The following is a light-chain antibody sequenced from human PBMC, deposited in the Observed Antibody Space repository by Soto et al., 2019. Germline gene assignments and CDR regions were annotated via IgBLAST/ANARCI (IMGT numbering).Light chain of an antibody. CDR3: KQYFDVPFP. CDR1: RSVLYKSNNKNH. CDR2: WAS. Sequence: DIVMTQSPDSLAVSLGERATMNCKCSRSVLYKSNNKNHLAWYQQNPGQPPQLIIYWASTRESGVPERFSGSGSVTDLTLTISTLEGEGVSFYWCKQYFDVPFPVGGEAK. J-gene: IGKJ4*01. V-gene: IGKV4-1*01.